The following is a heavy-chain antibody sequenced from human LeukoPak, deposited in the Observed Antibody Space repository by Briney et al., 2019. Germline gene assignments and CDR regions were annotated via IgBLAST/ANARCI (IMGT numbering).Heavy chain of an antibody. J-gene: IGHJ4*02. Sequence: ASVKVSCKTSGGTFNNSAISWVRQAPGQGLEWLGGIMPLFGTAGYAQKLQGRVTMTTDTSTSTAYMELRSLRSDDTAVYYCARLPAHRLLWFGELLRAPFDYWGQGTLVTVSS. CDR1: GGTFNNSA. CDR3: ARLPAHRLLWFGELLRAPFDY. V-gene: IGHV1-69*05. CDR2: IMPLFGTA. D-gene: IGHD3-10*01.